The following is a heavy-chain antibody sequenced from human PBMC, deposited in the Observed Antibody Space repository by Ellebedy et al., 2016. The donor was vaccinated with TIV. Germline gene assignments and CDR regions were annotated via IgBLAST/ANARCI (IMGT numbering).Heavy chain of an antibody. V-gene: IGHV3-33*08. CDR1: GFTFSSYG. CDR3: AREGGDTAMKGVAFDI. CDR2: IWYDGSNK. D-gene: IGHD5-18*01. Sequence: PGGSLRLSCAASGFTFSSYGMHWVRQAPGKGLEWVAVIWYDGSNKYYADSVKGRFTISRDNSKNTLYLQMNSLRAEETAVYYCAREGGDTAMKGVAFDIWGQGTMVTVSS. J-gene: IGHJ3*02.